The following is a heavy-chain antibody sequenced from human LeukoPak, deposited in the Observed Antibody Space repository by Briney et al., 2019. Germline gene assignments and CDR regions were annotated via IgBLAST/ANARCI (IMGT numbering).Heavy chain of an antibody. J-gene: IGHJ5*02. V-gene: IGHV4-30-2*01. CDR2: IYHSGST. CDR3: ARGRGYCSSTSCYTRGITGTLGFDP. D-gene: IGHD2-2*02. Sequence: PSETLSLTCAVSGGSISSGAFSWSWIRQPPGKGLEWIGYIYHSGSTNYNPSLKSRVTISVDTSKNQFSLKLSSVTAADTAVYYCARGRGYCSSTSCYTRGITGTLGFDPWGQGTLVTVSS. CDR1: GGSISSGAFS.